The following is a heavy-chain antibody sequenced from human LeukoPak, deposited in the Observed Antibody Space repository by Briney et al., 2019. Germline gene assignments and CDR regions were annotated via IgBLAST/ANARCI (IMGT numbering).Heavy chain of an antibody. V-gene: IGHV4-4*07. D-gene: IGHD2-2*01. CDR1: GRSMSSYH. CDR2: IYTSWST. CDR3: ARVSVGDIVVVPAATTAGEWFDP. Sequence: AETLTLTCTVSGRSMSSYHGSWIRQPAGKGLEGIGRIYTSWSTNYNLSLKTPVTLSVDTSKNPFSTTRSSVTAADTAVYYCARVSVGDIVVVPAATTAGEWFDPWGQGTLVTVSS. J-gene: IGHJ5*02.